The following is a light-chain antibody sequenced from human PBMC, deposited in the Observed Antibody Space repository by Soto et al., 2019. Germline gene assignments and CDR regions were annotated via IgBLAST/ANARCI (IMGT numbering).Light chain of an antibody. CDR1: QSVRSN. V-gene: IGKV3-15*01. Sequence: EIVMTQSPATLSVSPGERATLSCRASQSVRSNLAWYQQKPGQAPRLLIHGTSTRATGVPARFSGSGSGTEFTLTISSLQSEDFAVYYCQQYHNWPITFGQGTRLEIK. CDR3: QQYHNWPIT. CDR2: GTS. J-gene: IGKJ5*01.